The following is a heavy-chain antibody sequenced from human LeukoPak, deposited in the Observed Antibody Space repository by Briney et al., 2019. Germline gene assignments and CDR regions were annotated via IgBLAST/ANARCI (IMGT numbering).Heavy chain of an antibody. Sequence: PSETLPLTCYVSGGSISNYYWSWIRQPAGKGLEWIGRIYTSGNTNSNPSLKSRVTMSVDTSRSQFSLELSSVTAADTAVYYCAREEMAIDYWGQGTLVTVSS. CDR1: GGSISNYY. V-gene: IGHV4-4*07. J-gene: IGHJ4*02. CDR2: IYTSGNT. CDR3: AREEMAIDY. D-gene: IGHD5-24*01.